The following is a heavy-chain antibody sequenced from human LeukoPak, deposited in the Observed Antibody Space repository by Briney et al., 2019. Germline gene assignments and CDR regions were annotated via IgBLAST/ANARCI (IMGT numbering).Heavy chain of an antibody. Sequence: GGSLRLSCAASGFTVSSNYMSWVRQAPGKGLEWVSVIYSGGSTYYADSVKGRFTISRDNSKNTLYLQMNSLRAEDTAVYYCARVAYYYDSSGYSPYYFDYWGQGTLVTVSS. CDR3: ARVAYYYDSSGYSPYYFDY. V-gene: IGHV3-53*01. CDR2: IYSGGST. D-gene: IGHD3-22*01. J-gene: IGHJ4*02. CDR1: GFTVSSNY.